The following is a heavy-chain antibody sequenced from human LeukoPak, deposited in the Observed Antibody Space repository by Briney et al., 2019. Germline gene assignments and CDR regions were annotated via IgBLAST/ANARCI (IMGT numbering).Heavy chain of an antibody. CDR3: ARDMQQLDPEDY. D-gene: IGHD6-13*01. J-gene: IGHJ4*02. V-gene: IGHV1-46*01. CDR1: GYTFTSYY. Sequence: ASVKVSCKASGYTFTSYYMHWVRQAPGQGLEWMGIINPSGGSTSYAQKFQGRVTMTRDTSTSTAYMELSSLRSEDTAVYYCARDMQQLDPEDYWGQGTLVTVSS. CDR2: INPSGGST.